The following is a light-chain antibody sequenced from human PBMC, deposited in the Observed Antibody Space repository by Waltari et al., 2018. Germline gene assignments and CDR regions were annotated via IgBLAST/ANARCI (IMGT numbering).Light chain of an antibody. V-gene: IGKV4-1*01. CDR3: QQYYTAPRT. CDR1: QSVLYSSNSKNY. Sequence: DIVMTQSPDSLAVSLGERATTSCKSSQSVLYSSNSKNYLAWFQQKPGQPPKLLLYWASTRESGVPDRFSGSGSGTDFTLTISSLQAEDVAVYYCQQYYTAPRTFGQGTKVEI. CDR2: WAS. J-gene: IGKJ1*01.